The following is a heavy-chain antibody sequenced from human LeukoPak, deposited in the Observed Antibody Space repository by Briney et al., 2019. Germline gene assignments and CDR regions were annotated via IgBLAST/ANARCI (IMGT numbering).Heavy chain of an antibody. Sequence: GGSLRLSCAASGFTFDDYTMHWVRQAPGKGLEWVSLISWDGGTRYYADSVKGRFTISRDNSKNSLYLQMNSLRTEDTALYYCAKEGEEMAAFDYWGQGTLVTVSS. CDR3: AKEGEEMAAFDY. D-gene: IGHD5-24*01. CDR2: ISWDGGTR. V-gene: IGHV3-43*01. CDR1: GFTFDDYT. J-gene: IGHJ4*02.